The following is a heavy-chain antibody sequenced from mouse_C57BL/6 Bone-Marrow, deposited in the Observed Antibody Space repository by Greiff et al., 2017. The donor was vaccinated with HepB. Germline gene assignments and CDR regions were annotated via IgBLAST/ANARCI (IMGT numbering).Heavy chain of an antibody. CDR2: ISNGGGST. D-gene: IGHD2-3*01. J-gene: IGHJ2*01. V-gene: IGHV5-12*01. Sequence: EVQLQESGGGLVQPGGSLKLSCAASGFTFSDYYMYWVRQTPEKRLEWVAYISNGGGSTYYPDTVKGRFTISRDNAKNTLYLQMSRLKSEDTAMYYCARLGGYYPFDYWGQGTTLTVSS. CDR1: GFTFSDYY. CDR3: ARLGGYYPFDY.